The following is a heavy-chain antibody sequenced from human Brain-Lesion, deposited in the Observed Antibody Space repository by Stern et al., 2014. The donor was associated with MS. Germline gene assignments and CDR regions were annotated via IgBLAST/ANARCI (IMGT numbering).Heavy chain of an antibody. CDR3: ATGDFRQQLVPGPYYFYGMDV. J-gene: IGHJ6*02. V-gene: IGHV1-24*01. Sequence: QLVQSGAEVKKPGASVKVSCKVSGYTLTEFSMHWVRQAPGKGLEWMGSFDPEDGETIYAQKFQGRVTMTEDTSTQKAYMELSSLRSEDTAVYYCATGDFRQQLVPGPYYFYGMDVWGQGTTVTVSS. CDR2: FDPEDGET. D-gene: IGHD6-13*01. CDR1: GYTLTEFS.